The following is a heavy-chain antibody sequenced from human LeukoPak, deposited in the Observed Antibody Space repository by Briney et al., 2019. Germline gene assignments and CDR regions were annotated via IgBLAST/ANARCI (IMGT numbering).Heavy chain of an antibody. Sequence: GGSLRLSCAASGFTFSSYAMTWVRQAPGKGLEWVSVISGSGGSTYYADSVKGRFTISRDNAKSSLYLQLNSLRADDTAVYYCARDVSGDSPIYWGQGTLVTVSS. CDR2: ISGSGGST. J-gene: IGHJ4*02. CDR3: ARDVSGDSPIY. V-gene: IGHV3-23*01. CDR1: GFTFSSYA. D-gene: IGHD1-26*01.